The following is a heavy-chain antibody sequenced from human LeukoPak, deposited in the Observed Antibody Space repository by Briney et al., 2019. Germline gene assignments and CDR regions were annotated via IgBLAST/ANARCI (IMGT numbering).Heavy chain of an antibody. V-gene: IGHV3-74*01. Sequence: GGSLRLSCAASGFTFSSYWMHWVRQAPGKGLVWVSRINSDGSSTSYADSVKGRFTISRDNTKNTLYLQMNSLRAEDTAVYYCARAPYSSGSDYWGQGTLVTVSS. CDR2: INSDGSST. J-gene: IGHJ4*02. CDR1: GFTFSSYW. D-gene: IGHD6-19*01. CDR3: ARAPYSSGSDY.